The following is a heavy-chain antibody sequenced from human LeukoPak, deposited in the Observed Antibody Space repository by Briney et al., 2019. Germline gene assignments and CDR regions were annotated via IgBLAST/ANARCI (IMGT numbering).Heavy chain of an antibody. D-gene: IGHD6-19*01. CDR3: ARDGLNIAVAGIGGWFDP. V-gene: IGHV1-69*13. J-gene: IGHJ5*02. Sequence: SVKVSCKASGGTFSSYAISWVRQAPGQGLEWMGGIIPIFGTANYAQKFQGRVTITADESTSTAHMELSSLRSEDTAVYYCARDGLNIAVAGIGGWFDPWGQGTLVTVSS. CDR2: IIPIFGTA. CDR1: GGTFSSYA.